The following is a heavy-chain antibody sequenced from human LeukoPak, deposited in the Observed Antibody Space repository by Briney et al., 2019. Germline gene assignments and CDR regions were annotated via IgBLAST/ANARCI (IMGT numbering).Heavy chain of an antibody. CDR1: GGSFSGYY. CDR2: INHSGST. J-gene: IGHJ3*02. V-gene: IGHV4-34*01. CDR3: ARQRLANLIGSDAFDI. Sequence: SETLSLTCAVYGGSFSGYYWSWIRQPPGKGLGWIGEINHSGSTNYNPSLKSRVTISVDTSKNQFSLKLSSVTAADTAVYYCARQRLANLIGSDAFDIWGQGTMVTVSS. D-gene: IGHD1-26*01.